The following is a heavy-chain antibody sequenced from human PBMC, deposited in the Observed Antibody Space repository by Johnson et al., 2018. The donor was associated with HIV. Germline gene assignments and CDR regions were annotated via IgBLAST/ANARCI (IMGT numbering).Heavy chain of an antibody. Sequence: EVQLVESGGGLIQPGGSLRLSCAASGFTFSSYWMSWVRQAPGKGLEWVANIKQYGSEKYYVDSVKGRFTISRDNAKNSLYLQMNSLKTEDTAVYYCSTDASNGLPDIVVVVAATKGDAFDIWGQGTMVTVSS. V-gene: IGHV3-7*03. CDR1: GFTFSSYW. J-gene: IGHJ3*02. D-gene: IGHD2-15*01. CDR2: IKQYGSEK. CDR3: STDASNGLPDIVVVVAATKGDAFDI.